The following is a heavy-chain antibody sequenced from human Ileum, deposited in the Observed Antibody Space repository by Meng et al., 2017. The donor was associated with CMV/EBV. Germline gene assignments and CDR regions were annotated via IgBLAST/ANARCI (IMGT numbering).Heavy chain of an antibody. CDR2: INTNTGNP. D-gene: IGHD2-8*02. J-gene: IGHJ4*02. Sequence: QVQLVQSGSELKKPVASVKVSCKASGYTFTSHNINWLRQAPGQGLEWMGWINTNTGNPTYAHGFTGRFVFSLDTPVSTTYLQSNSLEAEDTAVYYCGRCGGVLGKVDYWWQATLVTVSS. CDR1: GYTFTSHN. V-gene: IGHV7-4-1*02. CDR3: GRCGGVLGKVDY.